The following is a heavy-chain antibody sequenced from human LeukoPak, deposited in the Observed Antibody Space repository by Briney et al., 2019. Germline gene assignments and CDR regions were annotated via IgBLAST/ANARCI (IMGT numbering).Heavy chain of an antibody. J-gene: IGHJ6*02. V-gene: IGHV1-2*02. CDR2: INPNSGGT. D-gene: IGHD6-6*01. CDR1: RYTFTGYY. CDR3: ARVTIFMAARPESDYYYGMDV. Sequence: ASVKVSCKASRYTFTGYYMHWVRQAPGQGLEWMGWINPNSGGTNYAQKFQGRVTMTRDTSIRTAYMELSRLRSDDTAVYYCARVTIFMAARPESDYYYGMDVWGQGTTVTVSS.